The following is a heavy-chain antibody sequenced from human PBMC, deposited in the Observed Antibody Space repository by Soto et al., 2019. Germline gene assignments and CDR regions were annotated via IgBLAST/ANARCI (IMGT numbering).Heavy chain of an antibody. CDR2: INHSGST. D-gene: IGHD6-19*01. J-gene: IGHJ6*02. CDR1: GGSFSGYY. CDR3: ARGSYSSGWYPARWFGMDV. Sequence: PSETLSLTCAVYGGSFSGYYWSWIRQPPGKGLEWIGEINHSGSTNYNPSLKSRVTISVDTSKNQFSLKLSSVTAADTAVYYCARGSYSSGWYPARWFGMDVWCQGTTVTVS. V-gene: IGHV4-34*01.